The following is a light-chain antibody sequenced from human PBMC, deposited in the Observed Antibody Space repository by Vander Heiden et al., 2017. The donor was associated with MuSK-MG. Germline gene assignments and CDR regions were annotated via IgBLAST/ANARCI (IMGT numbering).Light chain of an antibody. Sequence: IVMTQSPAPLSVSPGERATLSCRASQSISSNLAWYQQKPGQAPRLLIYGVSTRATGIPARFSGSGSGTDFTLTVSTLQSEDFAVFYCQQYNNGPYTFGQGTKLEIK. J-gene: IGKJ2*01. V-gene: IGKV3-15*01. CDR3: QQYNNGPYT. CDR2: GVS. CDR1: QSISSN.